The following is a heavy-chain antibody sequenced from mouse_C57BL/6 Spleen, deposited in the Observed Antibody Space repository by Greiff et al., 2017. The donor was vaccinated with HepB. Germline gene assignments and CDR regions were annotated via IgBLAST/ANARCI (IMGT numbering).Heavy chain of an antibody. CDR2: IYPGGGYT. D-gene: IGHD4-1*01. CDR3: ARSAGTGYFDY. J-gene: IGHJ2*01. V-gene: IGHV1-63*01. CDR1: GYTFTNYW. Sequence: VKLQESGAELVRPGTSVKMSCKASGYTFTNYWIGWAKQRPGHGLEWIGDIYPGGGYTNYNEKFKGKATLTADKSSSTAYMQFSSLTSEDSAIYYCARSAGTGYFDYWGQGTTLTVSS.